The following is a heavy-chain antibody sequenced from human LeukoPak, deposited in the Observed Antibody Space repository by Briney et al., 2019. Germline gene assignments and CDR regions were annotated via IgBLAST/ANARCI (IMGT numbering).Heavy chain of an antibody. J-gene: IGHJ4*02. D-gene: IGHD2-8*01. CDR2: IIPIFGTA. CDR3: ASSRYCTNGVCSNY. V-gene: IGHV1-69*05. Sequence: SVKVSCKASGGTFSSYAISWVRQAPGQGLEWMGRIIPIFGTANYAQKFQGRVTITTDESTSTAYMELSSLRSEDTAVYYCASSRYCTNGVCSNYWGQGTLVTVSS. CDR1: GGTFSSYA.